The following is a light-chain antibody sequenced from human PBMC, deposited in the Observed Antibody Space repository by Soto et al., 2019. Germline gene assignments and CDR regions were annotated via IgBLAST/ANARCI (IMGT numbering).Light chain of an antibody. CDR2: DAS. J-gene: IGKJ1*01. Sequence: DSQMTQSRSTLSASVGCTFTVTCRASQSVSGWLAWYQQKKGEAPKIMIYDASALPRGVPSRFSGSGYGTKFNLTIASLQTDDFATYYCQQYETFSGTFGPGTKVDIK. CDR1: QSVSGW. CDR3: QQYETFSGT. V-gene: IGKV1-5*01.